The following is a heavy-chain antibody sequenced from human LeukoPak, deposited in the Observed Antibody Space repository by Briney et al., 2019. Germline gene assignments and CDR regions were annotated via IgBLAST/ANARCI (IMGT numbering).Heavy chain of an antibody. CDR3: ARYYDSSGYSWFDP. V-gene: IGHV4-34*01. J-gene: IGHJ5*02. CDR1: GGTFSGYY. D-gene: IGHD3-22*01. CDR2: INHSGST. Sequence: PSETLSLTCAVYGGTFSGYYWSWIRQPPGKGLEWIGEINHSGSTNYNPSLKSRVTISVDTSKNQFSLKLSSVTAADTAVYYCARYYDSSGYSWFDPWGQGTLVTVSS.